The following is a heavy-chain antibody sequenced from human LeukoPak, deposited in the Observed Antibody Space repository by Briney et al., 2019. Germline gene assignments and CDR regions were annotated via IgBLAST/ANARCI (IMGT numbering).Heavy chain of an antibody. CDR1: GXSISSYY. V-gene: IGHV4-4*07. J-gene: IGHJ3*02. Sequence: PSETLSLTCTVSGXSISSYYWTWIRQPAGKGLESIGRIYSSGNTNYNPSLESRVTMSIDTSKNQFSLKLSSVTAADTAVYYCARERGNLRGDAFDIWGQGTMVTVSS. CDR2: IYSSGNT. CDR3: ARERGNLRGDAFDI. D-gene: IGHD1-26*01.